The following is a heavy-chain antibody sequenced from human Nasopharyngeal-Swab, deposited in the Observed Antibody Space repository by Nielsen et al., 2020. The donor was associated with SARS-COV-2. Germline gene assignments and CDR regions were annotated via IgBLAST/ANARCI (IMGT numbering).Heavy chain of an antibody. V-gene: IGHV3-21*01. Sequence: GESLKISCAASGFTFSSHSMNWVRQAPGKGLEWVSSISSSSTYIYYADSVKGRFTISRDNAKNSLYLQMNRLRVEDTAVYYCARVLLRALGKFGEGYAFDIWGQGTMVTVSS. D-gene: IGHD3-10*01. CDR1: GFTFSSHS. J-gene: IGHJ3*02. CDR3: ARVLLRALGKFGEGYAFDI. CDR2: ISSSSTYI.